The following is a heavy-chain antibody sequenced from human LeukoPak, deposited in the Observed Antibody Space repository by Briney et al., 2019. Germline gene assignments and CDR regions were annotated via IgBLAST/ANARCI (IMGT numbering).Heavy chain of an antibody. CDR2: IYYSGST. V-gene: IGHV4-59*08. Sequence: PSETLSLTCTVSGGSISSYYWSWIRQPPGKGLEWIGYIYYSGSTNYNPSLKSRVTISVDTSKNQFSLKLSSVTAADTAVYYCARHEGVNYQGWFDPWGQGTLVTVSS. J-gene: IGHJ5*02. CDR1: GGSISSYY. D-gene: IGHD1-7*01. CDR3: ARHEGVNYQGWFDP.